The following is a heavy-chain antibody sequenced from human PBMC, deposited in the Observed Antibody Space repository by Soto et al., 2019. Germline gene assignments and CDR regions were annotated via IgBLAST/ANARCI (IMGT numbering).Heavy chain of an antibody. CDR3: ARDPVTAD. CDR1: GFTLNNYY. CDR2: IKGDGSDP. V-gene: IGHV3-7*03. Sequence: GSLRLSCAASGFTLNNYYLSWVRQAPGKGLEWVGNIKGDGSDPHYVDSVKGRFTISRDNAENSIYLQMNSLKAEDTVMYYCARDPVTADWGQGTLVTVSS. J-gene: IGHJ4*02.